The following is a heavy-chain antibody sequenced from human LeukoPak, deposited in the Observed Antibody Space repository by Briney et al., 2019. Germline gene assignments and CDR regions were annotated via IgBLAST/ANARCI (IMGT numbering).Heavy chain of an antibody. D-gene: IGHD3-10*01. CDR2: IYYSGST. J-gene: IGHJ4*02. V-gene: IGHV4-61*05. CDR1: GGSISSSSYY. CDR3: AKGEFDYFDY. Sequence: SETLSLTCTVSGGSISSSSYYWGWIRQPPGKGLEWIGYIYYSGSTNYNPSLKSRVTISVDTSKNQFSLKLSSVTAADTAVYYCAKGEFDYFDYWGQGTLVTVSS.